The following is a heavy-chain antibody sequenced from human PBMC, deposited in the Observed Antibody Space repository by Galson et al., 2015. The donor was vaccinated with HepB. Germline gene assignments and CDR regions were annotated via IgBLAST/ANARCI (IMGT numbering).Heavy chain of an antibody. CDR2: ISGSGGST. CDR1: GFTFSSYA. V-gene: IGHV3-23*01. D-gene: IGHD2-8*01. CDR3: ARVGVKKERGGGNWFDP. Sequence: SLRLSCAASGFTFSSYAMSWVRQAPGKGLEWVSAISGSGGSTYYADSVKGRFTISRDNSKNTLYLQMNSLRAEDTAVYYCARVGVKKERGGGNWFDPWGQGTLVTVSS. J-gene: IGHJ5*02.